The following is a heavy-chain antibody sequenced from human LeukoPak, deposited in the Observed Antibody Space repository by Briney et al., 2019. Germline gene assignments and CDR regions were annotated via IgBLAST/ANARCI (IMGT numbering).Heavy chain of an antibody. D-gene: IGHD2-2*01. J-gene: IGHJ2*01. CDR1: GGSISSYY. CDR3: ARRCSSNRCYFDL. Sequence: PSETLSLTCTVSGGSISSYYWSWIRQPAGKGLEWIGRIYPSGSTNYNPSLKSRVTMSVDTSKNQFSLKLSSVTAADTAVYYCARRCSSNRCYFDLWGRGTLVTVSS. V-gene: IGHV4-4*07. CDR2: IYPSGST.